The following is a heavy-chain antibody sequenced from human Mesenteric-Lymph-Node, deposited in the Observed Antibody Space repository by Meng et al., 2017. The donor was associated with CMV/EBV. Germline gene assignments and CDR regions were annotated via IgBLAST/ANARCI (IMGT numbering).Heavy chain of an antibody. V-gene: IGHV4-39*01. J-gene: IGHJ6*02. Sequence: SGGSISSSNYYWVWIRQPPGKGLEWIGSVSYSGSTYYNPSLKSRVTISVDTSKNQFFLKLSSVTAADTALYYCAALQLQDHYGMDVWGQGTTVTVSS. CDR1: GGSISSSNYY. CDR3: AALQLQDHYGMDV. D-gene: IGHD6-6*01. CDR2: VSYSGST.